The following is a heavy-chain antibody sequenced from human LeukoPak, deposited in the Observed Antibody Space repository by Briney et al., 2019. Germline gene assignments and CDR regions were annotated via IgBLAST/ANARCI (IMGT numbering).Heavy chain of an antibody. CDR2: IYYSGST. CDR1: VDSISSSSYY. Sequence: PSETLSLTCTVSVDSISSSSYYWGWIRQPPGKGLEWIGYIYYSGSTNYNPSLKSRVTISVDTSKNQFSLKLSSVTAADTAVYYCARVGGENYDSSGHNWFDPWGRGTLVTVSS. V-gene: IGHV4-61*05. CDR3: ARVGGENYDSSGHNWFDP. J-gene: IGHJ5*02. D-gene: IGHD3-22*01.